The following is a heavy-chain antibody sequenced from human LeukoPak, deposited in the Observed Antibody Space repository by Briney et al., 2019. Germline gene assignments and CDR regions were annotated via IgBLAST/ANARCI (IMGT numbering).Heavy chain of an antibody. D-gene: IGHD1-7*01. V-gene: IGHV3-30-3*01. CDR2: ISYDGSNK. J-gene: IGHJ4*02. CDR3: ARDLTGTTNY. CDR1: GYTFSSYA. Sequence: PGRSLRLSCADSGYTFSSYAMHWVRQAPGKGLEWVAVISYDGSNKYYADSVKGRFTISRDNSKNTLYLQMNSLRAEDTAVYYCARDLTGTTNYWGQGTLVTVSS.